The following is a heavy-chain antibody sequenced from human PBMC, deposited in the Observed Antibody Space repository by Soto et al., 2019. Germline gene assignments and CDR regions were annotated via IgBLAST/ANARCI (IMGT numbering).Heavy chain of an antibody. V-gene: IGHV1-18*01. CDR3: ARAAAVAGTGYGMDV. CDR2: ISVYNGDT. Sequence: QVQLVQSGAEVKKPGASVKVSRKASGYTFTRYGISWVRQAPGQGLEWMGWISVYNGDTKYAQNLQGRVTMTTDTSTSTGYMDLRSLRSDDTAVYYCARAAAVAGTGYGMDVWGQGTTVTVSS. J-gene: IGHJ6*02. CDR1: GYTFTRYG. D-gene: IGHD6-19*01.